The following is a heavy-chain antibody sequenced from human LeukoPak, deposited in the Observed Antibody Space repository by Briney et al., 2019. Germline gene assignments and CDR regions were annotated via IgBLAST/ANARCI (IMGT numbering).Heavy chain of an antibody. CDR1: GGSISSYY. CDR3: ARLWGRAPIGAFDI. CDR2: IYTSGST. J-gene: IGHJ3*02. Sequence: SETLSLTCTVSGGSISSYYWSWIRQPAGKGLEWIGRIYTSGSTNYNPSLKSRVTMSVDTSKNQFSLKLSSVTAADTAVYYCARLWGRAPIGAFDIWGQGTMVTVSS. V-gene: IGHV4-4*07. D-gene: IGHD3-10*01.